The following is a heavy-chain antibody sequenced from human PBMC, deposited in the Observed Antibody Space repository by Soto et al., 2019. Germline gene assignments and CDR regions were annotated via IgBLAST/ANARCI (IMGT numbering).Heavy chain of an antibody. D-gene: IGHD3-22*01. CDR2: IIPIFGTA. CDR1: GGTFSSYA. J-gene: IGHJ4*02. Sequence: SVKVSCKASGGTFSSYAISWVRQAPGQGLEWMGGIIPIFGTANYAQKFQGRVTITADESTSTAYMELSSLRSEDTAVCYCARVPSHDSSGPLDYWGQGTLVTVSS. CDR3: ARVPSHDSSGPLDY. V-gene: IGHV1-69*13.